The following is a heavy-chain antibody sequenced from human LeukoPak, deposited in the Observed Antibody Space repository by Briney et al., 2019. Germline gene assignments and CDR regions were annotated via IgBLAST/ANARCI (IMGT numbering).Heavy chain of an antibody. CDR2: IIPIFGRA. D-gene: IGHD2-2*01. J-gene: IGHJ6*03. V-gene: IGHV1-69*05. CDR3: AREAPAIVVVPAARVGYYMDV. Sequence: GASVKVSCNPSGGTFSSYAISWVRQAPGHGLEWMGGIIPIFGRAHYAQKFQGRVTINTDESTSTAYMELSSLRSEDTDVYYCAREAPAIVVVPAARVGYYMDVGGKGNRVTVS. CDR1: GGTFSSYA.